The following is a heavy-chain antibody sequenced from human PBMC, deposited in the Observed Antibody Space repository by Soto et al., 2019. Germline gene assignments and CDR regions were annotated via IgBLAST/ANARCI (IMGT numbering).Heavy chain of an antibody. CDR3: ARGGTSGWLKGAYAV. J-gene: IGHJ3*01. V-gene: IGHV1-69*17. CDR1: GGTLNKHA. Sequence: QGQLVQSGAEVKKPGSSVKVSCRASGGTLNKHAITWVRRAPGLGLEWLGGIIPMFGLPNYPQKFQGRVTVTADYATNTSNMELNRLTSDDTAVYYCARGGTSGWLKGAYAVWGQGTMVTVSS. D-gene: IGHD6-19*01. CDR2: IIPMFGLP.